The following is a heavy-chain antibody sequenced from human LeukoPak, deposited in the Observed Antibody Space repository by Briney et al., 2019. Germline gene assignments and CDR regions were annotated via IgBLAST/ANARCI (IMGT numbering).Heavy chain of an antibody. CDR2: INGRGATI. Sequence: GGSLRLSCAASGFNFNKYEMNWVRQAPGKGLEWISYINGRGATIENADSVRGRFTISRDNAKNSLFLQMNSQRAEDTAVYYCARDGDNGWDFDCWGQGTLVTVSS. V-gene: IGHV3-48*03. CDR3: ARDGDNGWDFDC. J-gene: IGHJ4*02. CDR1: GFNFNKYE. D-gene: IGHD6-19*01.